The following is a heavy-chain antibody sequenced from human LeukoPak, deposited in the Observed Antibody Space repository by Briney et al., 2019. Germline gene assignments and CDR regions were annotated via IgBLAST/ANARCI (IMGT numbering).Heavy chain of an antibody. CDR1: GFTFSSYE. J-gene: IGHJ6*02. CDR3: ARDMTTVTTSSVAGYYFYGMDV. CDR2: ISSGGISM. Sequence: PGGSLRLSCAVSGFTFSSYEMNWVRQAPGKGLEWVSYISSGGISMFYADCGKGRFTISRDNAKNSLYLQMNSLRAEDTAVYYCARDMTTVTTSSVAGYYFYGMDVWGQGTTVTVAS. D-gene: IGHD4-17*01. V-gene: IGHV3-48*03.